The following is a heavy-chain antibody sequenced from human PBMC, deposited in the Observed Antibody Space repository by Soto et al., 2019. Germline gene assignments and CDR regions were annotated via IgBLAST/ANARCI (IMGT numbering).Heavy chain of an antibody. Sequence: QVQLVESGGGVVQPGRSLRLSCAASGFSFSNYGMHWVRQAPGKGLEWVAAIWYDGVKKHHADSVKGRFTISRDNSKNTLYLQMNRLRAEDRAVYYCASDRNIVVVPAAIADYWGQGTLVRVSS. CDR1: GFSFSNYG. V-gene: IGHV3-33*01. CDR3: ASDRNIVVVPAAIADY. D-gene: IGHD2-2*01. J-gene: IGHJ4*02. CDR2: IWYDGVKK.